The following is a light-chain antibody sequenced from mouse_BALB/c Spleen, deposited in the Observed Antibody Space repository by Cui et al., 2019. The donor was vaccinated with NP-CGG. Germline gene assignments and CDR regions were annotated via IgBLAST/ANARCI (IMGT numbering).Light chain of an antibody. J-gene: IGLJ1*01. CDR3: ALWYSNHWV. CDR2: GTN. V-gene: IGLV1*01. CDR1: TGVVTTSNY. Sequence: QSVLTQESLLTTSPGETVTLTCRSSTGVVTTSNYAKWVQEKPDHLCIGLIGGTNNRAPGVPARFSGSLIGDKAARTITGAQTEDEAIYFCALWYSNHWVFGGGTKLTVL.